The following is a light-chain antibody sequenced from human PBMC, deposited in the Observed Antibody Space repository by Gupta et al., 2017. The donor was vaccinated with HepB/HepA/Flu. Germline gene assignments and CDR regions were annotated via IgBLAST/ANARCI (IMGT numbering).Light chain of an antibody. Sequence: QSALTQPASVSGSPGQSITISCTGTSSDVGGYNCVSWYQQHPGKAPKLMIYDVSNRPSGISNRSSVSKSGNTASPTISVLEAEDEDDYYCSSYTNRTTLVVFGGGTKLTVL. CDR3: SSYTNRTTLVV. J-gene: IGLJ2*01. CDR2: DVS. V-gene: IGLV2-14*03. CDR1: SSDVGGYNC.